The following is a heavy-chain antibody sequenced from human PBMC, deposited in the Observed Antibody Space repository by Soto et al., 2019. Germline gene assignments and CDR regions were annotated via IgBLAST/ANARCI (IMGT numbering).Heavy chain of an antibody. V-gene: IGHV3-7*01. CDR1: GFSFNKYW. CDR3: ARDGKAPLDY. J-gene: IGHJ4*02. Sequence: GGSLRLSCAASGFSFNKYWMTWVRQAPGKGLEWVSNINGNAGDTYYVDSVKGRFTISRDNSENTLYLQVNSLRAEDTALYYCARDGKAPLDYWGQGTLVTVSS. D-gene: IGHD1-26*01. CDR2: INGNAGDT.